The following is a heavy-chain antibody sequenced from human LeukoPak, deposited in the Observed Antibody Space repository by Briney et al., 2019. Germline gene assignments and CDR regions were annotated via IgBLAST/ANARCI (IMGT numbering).Heavy chain of an antibody. D-gene: IGHD2-2*01. CDR2: IYYSGST. CDR3: ARVFGCSSTSCYAGRSFDY. V-gene: IGHV4-59*11. Sequence: SETLSLTCTVSGGSISSHYWSWIRQPPGKGLEWIGYIYYSGSTNYNPSLKSRVTISVDTSKNQFSLKLSSVTAADTAVYYCARVFGCSSTSCYAGRSFDYWGQGTLVTVSS. J-gene: IGHJ4*02. CDR1: GGSISSHY.